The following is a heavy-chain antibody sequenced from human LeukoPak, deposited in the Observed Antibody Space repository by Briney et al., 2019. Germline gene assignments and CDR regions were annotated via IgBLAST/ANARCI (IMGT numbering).Heavy chain of an antibody. CDR2: ISSSGSTI. V-gene: IGHV3-48*04. CDR3: ARSEFGEALGY. Sequence: GRSLRLSCAASGFTFSSYAMHWVRQAPGRGLEWVSYISSSGSTIYYADSVKGRFTISRDNAKNSLYLQMNSLRAEDTAVYYCARSEFGEALGYWGQGTLVTVSS. J-gene: IGHJ4*02. D-gene: IGHD3-10*01. CDR1: GFTFSSYA.